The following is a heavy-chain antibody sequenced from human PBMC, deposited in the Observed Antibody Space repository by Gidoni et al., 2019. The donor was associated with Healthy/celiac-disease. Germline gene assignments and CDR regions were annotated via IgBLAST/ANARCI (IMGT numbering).Heavy chain of an antibody. V-gene: IGHV3-13*01. CDR1: GFTFSSYD. J-gene: IGHJ6*02. CDR2: IGTAGDT. CDR3: ARGGSDYDGMDV. Sequence: EVQLVESGGGLVQPGGSLRLSCAASGFTFSSYDMHWVRQATGKGLEGVSAIGTAGDTYYPGSVKGRFTISRENAKNSLYLQMNSLRAGDTAVYYCARGGSDYDGMDVWGQGTTVTVSS. D-gene: IGHD3-10*01.